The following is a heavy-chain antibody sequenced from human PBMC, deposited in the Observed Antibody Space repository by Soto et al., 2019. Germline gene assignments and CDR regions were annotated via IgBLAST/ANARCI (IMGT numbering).Heavy chain of an antibody. D-gene: IGHD4-17*01. CDR2: ISYDGSNI. V-gene: IGHV3-30*03. CDR3: ASITVP. J-gene: IGHJ5*02. Sequence: LRLSCAASGFTFSSYGMHWVRQAPGKGLEWVAVISYDGSNIYYADSVKGRFTISRDNSKNTLYLQMNSLRAEDTAVYYCASITVPWGQGTLVTVSS. CDR1: GFTFSSYG.